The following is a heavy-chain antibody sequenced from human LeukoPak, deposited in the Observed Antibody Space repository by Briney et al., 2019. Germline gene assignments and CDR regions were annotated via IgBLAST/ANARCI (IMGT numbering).Heavy chain of an antibody. Sequence: ASVKVSCKASGYSFTNYGINWVRQAPGQGLEWMGWISAYNGDSNYAQKFQGRVTMTTDTSATTAYMELRSLTSDDTAVYYCARALPEEDYWGRGTLVTVSS. D-gene: IGHD1-26*01. J-gene: IGHJ4*02. CDR2: ISAYNGDS. CDR1: GYSFTNYG. CDR3: ARALPEEDY. V-gene: IGHV1-18*01.